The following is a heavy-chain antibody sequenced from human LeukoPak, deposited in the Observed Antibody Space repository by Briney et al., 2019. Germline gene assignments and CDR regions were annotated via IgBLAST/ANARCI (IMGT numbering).Heavy chain of an antibody. J-gene: IGHJ5*01. CDR3: ARLNKHTGSCRPDS. CDR2: SDDSETT. D-gene: IGHD2-2*01. Sequence: SETLSLTCTVSGCPIRSYHWIWTLQPRGKGLEWIGNSDDSETTYYNPTLQSRVTMSVDTSKNKFTLELTSVTAADTAVYYCARLNKHTGSCRPDSWGQGTLVTVSS. V-gene: IGHV4-59*08. CDR1: GCPIRSYH.